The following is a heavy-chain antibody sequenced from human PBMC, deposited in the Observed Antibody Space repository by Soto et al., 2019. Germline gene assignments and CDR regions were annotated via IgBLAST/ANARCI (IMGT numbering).Heavy chain of an antibody. CDR2: VYYSGST. V-gene: IGHV4-30-4*01. D-gene: IGHD3-16*02. CDR1: DGSISIGDYH. Sequence: SETLSVTCTFSDGSISIGDYHWSWIRQPPGKGLEWIGAVYYSGSTYYNPSLKSRITISVDTSKNQFSLKLTSVTAADTAVYYCARDYRAPSPGAMDVWGQGTPVTVSS. J-gene: IGHJ6*02. CDR3: ARDYRAPSPGAMDV.